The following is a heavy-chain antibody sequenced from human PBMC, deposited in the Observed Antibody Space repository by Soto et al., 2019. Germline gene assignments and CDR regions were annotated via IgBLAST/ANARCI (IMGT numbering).Heavy chain of an antibody. D-gene: IGHD6-19*01. J-gene: IGHJ3*02. CDR1: GFTFTSYW. Sequence: PGGSLRLSCAASGFTFTSYWMSWVRHTPGKGLEWVANIKRDGSDEFCVDSVKGRFTISRDNAKNSLYLQMNSLRAEDTAVYYCARPLGWRDAFDIWGQGTMVTVSS. CDR2: IKRDGSDE. V-gene: IGHV3-7*01. CDR3: ARPLGWRDAFDI.